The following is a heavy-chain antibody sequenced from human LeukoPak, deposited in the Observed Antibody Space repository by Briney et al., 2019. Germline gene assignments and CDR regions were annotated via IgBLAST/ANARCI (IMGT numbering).Heavy chain of an antibody. J-gene: IGHJ5*02. CDR2: INPNSGGT. V-gene: IGHV1-2*02. CDR3: AREVLDYGSGSYYNL. CDR1: GYTFTGYY. D-gene: IGHD3-10*01. Sequence: GASVKVSCKASGYTFTGYYMHWVRQAPGQGLEWMGWINPNSGGTNYAQKFQGRVTMTRDTSISTAYMELSRLRSDDTAVYYCAREVLDYGSGSYYNLWGQGTLVTVSS.